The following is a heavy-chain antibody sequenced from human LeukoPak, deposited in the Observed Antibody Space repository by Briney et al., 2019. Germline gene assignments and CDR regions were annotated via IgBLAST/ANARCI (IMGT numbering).Heavy chain of an antibody. V-gene: IGHV3-23*01. D-gene: IGHD6-13*01. CDR2: VSGSGDRM. CDR1: GFTSSSYA. CDR3: AKAAAAPGFDF. Sequence: GGSLRLSCAAPGFTSSSYALNWVRQAPGKGLEWVATVSGSGDRMYHADSVKGRFTISRDNSKNTIYLQMNSLRAEDTALYYCAKAAAAPGFDFWGQGTLVTVSS. J-gene: IGHJ4*02.